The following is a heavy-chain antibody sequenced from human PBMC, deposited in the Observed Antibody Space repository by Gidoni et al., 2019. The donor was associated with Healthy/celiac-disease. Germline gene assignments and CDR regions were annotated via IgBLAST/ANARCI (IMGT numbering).Heavy chain of an antibody. V-gene: IGHV3-23*01. J-gene: IGHJ3*02. Sequence: EVQLLESGGGLVQPGGSLRLSCAASGFTFSSYAMSWVRQAPGKGLEWVSAISGSGGSTYYADSVKGRFTISRDNSKNTLYLQMNSLRAEDTAVYYCAKEPIEIAVAADDAFDIWGQGTMVTVSS. CDR2: ISGSGGST. CDR1: GFTFSSYA. D-gene: IGHD6-19*01. CDR3: AKEPIEIAVAADDAFDI.